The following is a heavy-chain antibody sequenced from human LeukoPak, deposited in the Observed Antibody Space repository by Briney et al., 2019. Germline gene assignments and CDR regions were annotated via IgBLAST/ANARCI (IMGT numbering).Heavy chain of an antibody. Sequence: PGGSLRLSCTTSGCNFRAYWMAWVRQAPGKGLEWVSAISGSGGSTYYADSVKGRFTISRVNSKNTLYLQMNSLRAEDTAVYYCAKSRILTGFDYWGQGTLVTLSS. V-gene: IGHV3-23*01. CDR2: ISGSGGST. D-gene: IGHD3-9*01. J-gene: IGHJ4*02. CDR1: GCNFRAYW. CDR3: AKSRILTGFDY.